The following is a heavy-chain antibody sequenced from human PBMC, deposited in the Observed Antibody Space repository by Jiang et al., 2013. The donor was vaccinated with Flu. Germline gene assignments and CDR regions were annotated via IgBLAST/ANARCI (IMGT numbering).Heavy chain of an antibody. CDR2: IKSKTDGGTT. J-gene: IGHJ4*02. Sequence: GGLVKPGGSLRLSCAASGFTFSNAWMSWVRQAPGKGLEWVGRIKSKTDGGTTDYAAPVKGRFTISRDDSKNTLYLQMNSLKTEDTAVYYCTTEAITMIVVAIHKAGYWGQGTLVTVSS. CDR3: TTEAITMIVVAIHKAGY. V-gene: IGHV3-15*01. D-gene: IGHD3-22*01. CDR1: GFTFSNAW.